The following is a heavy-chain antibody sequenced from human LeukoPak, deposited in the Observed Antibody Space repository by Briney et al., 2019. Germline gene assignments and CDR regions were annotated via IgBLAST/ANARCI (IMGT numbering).Heavy chain of an antibody. Sequence: SETLSLTCTVSGGSISSYYWSWIRQPPGKGLEWLGYIYYSGSTNYNPSLKSRVTISVDTSKNQFSLKLSSVTAADTAVYYCARDLGYCSSTSCWNWFDPWGQGTLVTVSS. V-gene: IGHV4-59*01. CDR2: IYYSGST. J-gene: IGHJ5*02. CDR1: GGSISSYY. CDR3: ARDLGYCSSTSCWNWFDP. D-gene: IGHD2-2*01.